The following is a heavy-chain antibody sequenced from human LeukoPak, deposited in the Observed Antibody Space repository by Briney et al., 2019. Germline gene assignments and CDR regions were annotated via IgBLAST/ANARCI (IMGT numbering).Heavy chain of an antibody. V-gene: IGHV3-30-3*01. D-gene: IGHD5-18*01. CDR1: GFTFSSYA. CDR3: ARTVDTAMVTIDY. CDR2: LSYDGSNK. J-gene: IGHJ4*02. Sequence: GGSLRLSCAASGFTFSSYAMHWVRQAPGKGLEWVAVLSYDGSNKYYADSVKGRFTISRDNSKNTLYLQVNSLRAEDTAIYYCARTVDTAMVTIDYWGQGTLVTVSS.